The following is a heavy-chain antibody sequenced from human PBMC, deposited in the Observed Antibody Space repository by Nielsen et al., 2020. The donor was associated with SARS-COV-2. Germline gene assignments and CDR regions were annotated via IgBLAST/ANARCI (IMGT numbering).Heavy chain of an antibody. J-gene: IGHJ5*02. CDR2: INHSGST. V-gene: IGHV4-34*01. D-gene: IGHD3-22*01. CDR1: GGSFSGYY. CDR3: ARGLNYYDSSGYTDNWFDP. Sequence: SQTLSLTCAAYGGSFSGYYWSWIRQPPGKGLEWIGEINHSGSTNYNPSLKSRVTISVDTSKNQFSLKLSSVTAADTAVYYCARGLNYYDSSGYTDNWFDPWGQGTLVTVSS.